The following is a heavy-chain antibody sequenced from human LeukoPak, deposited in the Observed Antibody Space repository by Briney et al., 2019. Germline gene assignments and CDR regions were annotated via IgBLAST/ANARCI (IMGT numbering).Heavy chain of an antibody. CDR2: INPNSGGT. CDR3: ARGRSGAYDYGFYFDF. V-gene: IGHV1-2*02. J-gene: IGHJ4*02. D-gene: IGHD4-17*01. Sequence: ASVKVSCKASGYTFTGYYMHWVRQAPGQRLEWMGWINPNSGGTNYAQKFQGRVTMTRDTSISTAYMELSRLRSDDAAVFYCARGRSGAYDYGFYFDFWGQGALVTVSS. CDR1: GYTFTGYY.